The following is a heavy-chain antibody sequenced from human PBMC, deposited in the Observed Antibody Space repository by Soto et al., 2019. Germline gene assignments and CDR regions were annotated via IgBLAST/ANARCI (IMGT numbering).Heavy chain of an antibody. J-gene: IGHJ4*02. Sequence: GESLKISCEGSGYSFTTYWIGWVRQMPGKGLEWMGIIYPGDSHTKYSPSFQGQVTISVDKSISTAYLQWSSLKASDTAMYYCARRLMAGAFDYWGQGTLVTVSS. CDR1: GYSFTTYW. D-gene: IGHD1-26*01. CDR2: IYPGDSHT. V-gene: IGHV5-51*01. CDR3: ARRLMAGAFDY.